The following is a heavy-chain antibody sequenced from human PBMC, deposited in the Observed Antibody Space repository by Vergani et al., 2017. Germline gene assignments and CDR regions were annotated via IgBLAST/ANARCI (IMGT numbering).Heavy chain of an antibody. CDR3: ATAPYSSSWFFDY. Sequence: QAQLVQSGAEVKKPGASVKVSCKVSGHTLKELSMHWVLQASGKGLEWIGSFDPEDDETFYARKFQGRISMTEDTSTETAYMELSRLRSEDTAVYYCATAPYSSSWFFDYWGQGTLVTVSS. D-gene: IGHD6-13*01. J-gene: IGHJ4*02. V-gene: IGHV1-24*01. CDR2: FDPEDDET. CDR1: GHTLKELS.